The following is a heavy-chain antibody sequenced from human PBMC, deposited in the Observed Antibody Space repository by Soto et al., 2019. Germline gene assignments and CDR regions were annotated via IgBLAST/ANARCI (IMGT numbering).Heavy chain of an antibody. Sequence: PSETLSLTCTVSGGSISSSSYYWGWIRQPPGKGLEWIGSIYYSGSTYYNPSLKSRVTISVDTSKNQFSLKLSSVTAADTAVYYCARRFTIFGAFDIWGQGTMVTV. D-gene: IGHD3-3*01. J-gene: IGHJ3*02. CDR2: IYYSGST. CDR3: ARRFTIFGAFDI. V-gene: IGHV4-39*01. CDR1: GGSISSSSYY.